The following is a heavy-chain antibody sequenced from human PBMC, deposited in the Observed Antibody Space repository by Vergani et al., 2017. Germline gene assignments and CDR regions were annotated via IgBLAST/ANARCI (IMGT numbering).Heavy chain of an antibody. Sequence: EVQLVESGGGLVQPGGSLRLSCAASGFTFSSYWLSWVCQAPGKGLEWVANIKQDGSEKYYVDSVKGRFTISRDNAKNSLYLEMNSLRAEDTAVYYCARVSRWAAGTAFDIWGQGTMVTVSS. J-gene: IGHJ3*02. CDR1: GFTFSSYW. V-gene: IGHV3-7*01. CDR3: ARVSRWAAGTAFDI. D-gene: IGHD6-13*01. CDR2: IKQDGSEK.